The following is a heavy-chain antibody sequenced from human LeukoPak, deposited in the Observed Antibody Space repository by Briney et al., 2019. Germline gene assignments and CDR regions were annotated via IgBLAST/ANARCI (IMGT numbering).Heavy chain of an antibody. V-gene: IGHV4-39*01. J-gene: IGHJ5*02. CDR1: GDSMSSSDSY. CDR3: ARHIYTETTYWFDP. Sequence: SETLSLTRTVSGDSMSSSDSYWGWLRQPPGKGLEWIASMYFSGRTYYNPSLKSRVTISLDTSKNQFSLKLSSVTAADTALYYCARHIYTETTYWFDPWGQGTLITVSS. D-gene: IGHD4-11*01. CDR2: MYFSGRT.